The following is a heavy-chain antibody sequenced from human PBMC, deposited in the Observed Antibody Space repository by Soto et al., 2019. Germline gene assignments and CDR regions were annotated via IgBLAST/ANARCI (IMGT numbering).Heavy chain of an antibody. CDR3: ARDGGKGAAAGTLDY. CDR1: GFTFSSCR. D-gene: IGHD6-13*01. Sequence: EVQLVESGGGLVKPGGSLRLSCAASGFTFSSCRMNWVRQAPGKGLEWVSSISSSSSYIYYADSVKGRFTISRDNAKNSLYLQMNSLRAEDTAVYYCARDGGKGAAAGTLDYWGQRTLVTVSS. CDR2: ISSSSSYI. V-gene: IGHV3-21*01. J-gene: IGHJ4*02.